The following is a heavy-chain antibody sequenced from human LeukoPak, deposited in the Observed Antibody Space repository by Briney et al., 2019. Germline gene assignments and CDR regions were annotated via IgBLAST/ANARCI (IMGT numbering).Heavy chain of an antibody. Sequence: GGSLRLSCAASGFTFSNYAMTWVRQAPGKGLEWFSTITGSGNDAYYADSVKGRFTISRDNSKNMLYLQMDSLRAEDTAVYYCAKGATGLRIVGDDWGQGTLVTVSS. CDR3: AKGATGLRIVGDD. V-gene: IGHV3-23*01. CDR2: ITGSGNDA. D-gene: IGHD2-15*01. CDR1: GFTFSNYA. J-gene: IGHJ4*02.